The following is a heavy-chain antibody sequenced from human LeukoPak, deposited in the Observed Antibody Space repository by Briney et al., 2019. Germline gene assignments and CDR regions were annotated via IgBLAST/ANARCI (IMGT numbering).Heavy chain of an antibody. Sequence: PSETLSLTCTVSGGSISSSSYYWGWIRQSAGKGLEWIGLISKSGTTNYNPSHKSRVTISIDTTKNQFSLKLTSVTAADTAVYYCARLLGPLDYVWGSSRSKWGQGTLVTVSS. V-gene: IGHV4-61*02. CDR3: ARLLGPLDYVWGSSRSK. D-gene: IGHD3-16*02. CDR1: GGSISSSSYY. CDR2: ISKSGTT. J-gene: IGHJ4*02.